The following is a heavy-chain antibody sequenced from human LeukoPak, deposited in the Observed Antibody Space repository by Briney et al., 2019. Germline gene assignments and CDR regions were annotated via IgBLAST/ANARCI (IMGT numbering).Heavy chain of an antibody. Sequence: PSETLSLTCSVSGGSISSGSYYWSWIRQPAGKGLEWIGRIYTSGSTNYNPSRKSRVTISVDTSKNQFSLKLSSVTAADTAVYYCARTVKRYYYYYYMDVWGKGTTVTVSS. CDR3: ARTVKRYYYYYYMDV. CDR2: IYTSGST. V-gene: IGHV4-61*02. D-gene: IGHD1-1*01. CDR1: GGSISSGSYY. J-gene: IGHJ6*03.